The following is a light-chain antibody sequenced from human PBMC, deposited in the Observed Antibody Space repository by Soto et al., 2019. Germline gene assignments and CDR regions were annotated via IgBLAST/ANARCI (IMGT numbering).Light chain of an antibody. V-gene: IGKV3-15*01. J-gene: IGKJ2*01. CDR2: GAS. CDR1: QSVSRK. CDR3: QQYNKWYT. Sequence: EIVMTQSPATLSVSPGERATLSCRASQSVSRKLAWYQQKPGQAPRLLIYGASTRATGIPARFSGSGSGTEFTLTISRLQSEDFAVYYCQQYNKWYTFGQGTKLEIK.